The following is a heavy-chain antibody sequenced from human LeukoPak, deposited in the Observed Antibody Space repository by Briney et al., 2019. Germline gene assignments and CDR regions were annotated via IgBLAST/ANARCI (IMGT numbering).Heavy chain of an antibody. J-gene: IGHJ4*02. CDR3: ARDLGYGDPTDY. D-gene: IGHD4-17*01. CDR1: GYTFTGYY. V-gene: IGHV1-2*06. Sequence: GASVKVSCKASGYTFTGYYMHWVRQAPGQGLEWMGRINPNSGGTNYAQKFQGRVTMTRDTSISTAYMELSGLRSDDTAVYYCARDLGYGDPTDYWGQGTLVTVSS. CDR2: INPNSGGT.